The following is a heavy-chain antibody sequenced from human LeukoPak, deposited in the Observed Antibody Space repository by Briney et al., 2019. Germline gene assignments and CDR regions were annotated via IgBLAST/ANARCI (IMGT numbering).Heavy chain of an antibody. CDR1: GFTFSSYS. V-gene: IGHV3-21*01. CDR2: ISSSSSYI. Sequence: GGSLRLSCAASGFTFSSYSMNWVRHAPGKGLEWVSSISSSSSYIYYADSVKGRFTISRDNAKNSLYLQMNSLRAEDTAVYYWARDGRGVNNGFYNRGQRKKGTVPS. D-gene: IGHD3-10*01. J-gene: IGHJ3*02. CDR3: ARDGRGVNNGFYN.